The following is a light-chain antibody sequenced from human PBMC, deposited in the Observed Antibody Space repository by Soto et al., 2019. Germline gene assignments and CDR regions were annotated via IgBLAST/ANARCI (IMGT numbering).Light chain of an antibody. Sequence: DIQMTQSPSTLSASVGDRVTITCRASQSISSWLAWYQQKPGKAPKLLIYKASSLESGVPSRFRGSGSGTEFTLTISSLQPDDFATYYCQQYNSPYTFVQGTKLEIK. CDR2: KAS. V-gene: IGKV1-5*03. J-gene: IGKJ2*01. CDR3: QQYNSPYT. CDR1: QSISSW.